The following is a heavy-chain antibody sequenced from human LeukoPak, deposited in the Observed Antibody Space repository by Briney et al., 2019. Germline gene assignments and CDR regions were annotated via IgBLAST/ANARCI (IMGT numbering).Heavy chain of an antibody. D-gene: IGHD7-27*01. Sequence: ASVEVSCKASGYTFTSYDINWVRQAPGQGFEWMGWMSPSTGNTGYAQKFQGRVTMTRYTSVSTAYMEPSSLRSEDTAVYYCVGGAPNWGFDFWGQGTLVTVSS. J-gene: IGHJ4*02. CDR1: GYTFTSYD. V-gene: IGHV1-8*01. CDR3: VGGAPNWGFDF. CDR2: MSPSTGNT.